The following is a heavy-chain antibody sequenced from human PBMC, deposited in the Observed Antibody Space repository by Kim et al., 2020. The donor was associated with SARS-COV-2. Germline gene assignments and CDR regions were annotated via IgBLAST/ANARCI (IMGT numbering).Heavy chain of an antibody. Sequence: SETLSLTCTVSGGSISSGGYYWSWIRQHPGKGLEWIGYIYYSGSTYYNPSLKSRVTISVDTSKNQFSLKLSSVTAADTAVYYCARDSSMQQLVVDAFDIWGQGTMVTVSS. D-gene: IGHD6-13*01. J-gene: IGHJ3*02. CDR3: ARDSSMQQLVVDAFDI. V-gene: IGHV4-31*03. CDR1: GGSISSGGYY. CDR2: IYYSGST.